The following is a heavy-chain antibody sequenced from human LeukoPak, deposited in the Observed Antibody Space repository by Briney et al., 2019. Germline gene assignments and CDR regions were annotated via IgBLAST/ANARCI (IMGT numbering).Heavy chain of an antibody. CDR3: AAGEDGDYVGYFDL. Sequence: PSETLSLTCSVSGGSISSSAYHWSWFRQHPGKGLEWIGYIYFTGRTYYSPSLKSRVTISLDTSKNQFSLNLSSLTAADTAVYYCAAGEDGDYVGYFDLWGRGTLVTVSS. J-gene: IGHJ2*01. CDR1: GGSISSSAYH. CDR2: IYFTGRT. V-gene: IGHV4-31*03. D-gene: IGHD4-17*01.